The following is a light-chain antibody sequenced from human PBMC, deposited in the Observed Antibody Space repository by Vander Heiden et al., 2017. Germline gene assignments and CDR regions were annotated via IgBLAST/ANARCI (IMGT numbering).Light chain of an antibody. CDR2: DAS. CDR1: QSVSSY. J-gene: IGKJ5*01. Sequence: EIVLTQSPATLSLSPGARATISCRASQSVSSYLAWYQQKPGQAPRLLMYDASNRATGVPARFSGSGSGTDFTLTISSLEPEDFAVYYCQQRSNWPMTFGQGTRLEIK. CDR3: QQRSNWPMT. V-gene: IGKV3-11*01.